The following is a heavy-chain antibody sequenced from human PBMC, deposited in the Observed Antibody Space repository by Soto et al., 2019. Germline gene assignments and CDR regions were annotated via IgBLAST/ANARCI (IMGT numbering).Heavy chain of an antibody. CDR2: IYYSGST. CDR3: ARDPTSLGGAFDI. D-gene: IGHD1-26*01. J-gene: IGHJ3*02. CDR1: GGSISGHY. Sequence: SETLSLTCTVSGGSISGHYWNWIRQTPGRGLEWIGYIYYSGSTQYNPSLRSRVTISVDTSKKQFSLNLISVTAADTAVYYCARDPTSLGGAFDIWGQGTVVTVSS. V-gene: IGHV4-59*11.